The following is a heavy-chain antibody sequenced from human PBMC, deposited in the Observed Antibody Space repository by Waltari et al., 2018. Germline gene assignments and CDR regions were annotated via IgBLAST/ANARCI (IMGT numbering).Heavy chain of an antibody. J-gene: IGHJ4*02. Sequence: QVQLVQSGAEVKKPGASVKVSCKASGYTFTGYYMHWVRQAPGQGHEWMGWSNPNRGGTNKAPKFQGRVTMTRDTSISTAYMELSRLRSDDTAVYYCAREYSSSSLGYWGQGTLVTVSS. CDR2: SNPNRGGT. V-gene: IGHV1-2*02. CDR3: AREYSSSSLGY. D-gene: IGHD6-6*01. CDR1: GYTFTGYY.